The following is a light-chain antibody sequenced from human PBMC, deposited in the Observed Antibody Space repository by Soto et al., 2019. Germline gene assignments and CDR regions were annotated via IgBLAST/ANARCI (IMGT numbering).Light chain of an antibody. CDR3: CSYAGSSTPHYV. J-gene: IGLJ1*01. CDR1: RNEIGSYNL. CDR2: EVS. V-gene: IGLV2-23*02. Sequence: QSDLTPPASVSGSPGQSITISCTGTRNEIGSYNLVSWYQQHQGKAPKLMIYEVSKRPSGVSNRFSGSKSDNTASMTISGLQAEDEADYYCCSYAGSSTPHYVFGTGTKVTVL.